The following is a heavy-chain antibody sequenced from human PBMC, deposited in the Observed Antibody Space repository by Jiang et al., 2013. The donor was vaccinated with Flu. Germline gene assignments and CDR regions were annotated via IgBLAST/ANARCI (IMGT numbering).Heavy chain of an antibody. D-gene: IGHD3-10*01. CDR2: IYHSGST. Sequence: PGLVKPSETLSLTCAVSGYSISSGYYWGWIRQPPGKGLEWIGSIYHSGSTYYNPSLKSRVTISVDTSKNQFSLKLSSVTAADTAVYYCARHFPPLLYGSGSPLGYWGQGTLVTVSS. J-gene: IGHJ4*02. V-gene: IGHV4-38-2*01. CDR1: GYSISSGYY. CDR3: ARHFPPLLYGSGSPLGY.